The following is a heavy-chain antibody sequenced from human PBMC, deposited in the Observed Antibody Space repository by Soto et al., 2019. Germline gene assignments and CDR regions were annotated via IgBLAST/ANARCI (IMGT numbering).Heavy chain of an antibody. CDR1: GFNFSGSA. V-gene: IGHV3-73*01. D-gene: IGHD4-17*01. Sequence: EVQLVESGGDLVQPGGSLKLSCTSLGFNFSGSALHWVRQPSGKGLEWVGRIRGRAKKYATSYAASVRGRFYLSRDDSKNTAFLQMNSLRDEDTGVYFCCGRGGDSLQDIWGQGTLVTVSS. CDR2: IRGRAKKYAT. CDR3: CGRGGDSLQDI. J-gene: IGHJ4*02.